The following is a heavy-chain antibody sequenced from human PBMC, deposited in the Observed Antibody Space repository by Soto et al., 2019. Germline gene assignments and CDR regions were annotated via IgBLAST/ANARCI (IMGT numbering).Heavy chain of an antibody. Sequence: PSQTLSLTCAISGDSVSSNSAAWNWIRQSPSRGLEWLGRTYYRSKWYNEYAVSVKSRITINADTSRNQFSLQLNSVTPEDTAVHYCARVPLSVQSTFDIWGQGTMVTVSS. V-gene: IGHV6-1*01. CDR1: GDSVSSNSAA. CDR2: TYYRSKWYN. D-gene: IGHD1-26*01. CDR3: ARVPLSVQSTFDI. J-gene: IGHJ3*02.